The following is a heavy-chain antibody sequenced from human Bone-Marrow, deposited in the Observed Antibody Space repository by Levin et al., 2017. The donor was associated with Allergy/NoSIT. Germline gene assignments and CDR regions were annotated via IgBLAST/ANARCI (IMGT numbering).Heavy chain of an antibody. V-gene: IGHV5-51*01. CDR3: ARLRRDVGWNDMGY. D-gene: IGHD1-1*01. J-gene: IGHJ4*02. CDR2: IYPGDSDT. Sequence: ASVKVSCKGSGYSFTSYWIGWVRQMPGKGLEWMGIIYPGDSDTRYSPSFQGQVTISADKSISTAYLQWSSLKASDTAMYYCARLRRDVGWNDMGYWGQGTLVTVSS. CDR1: GYSFTSYW.